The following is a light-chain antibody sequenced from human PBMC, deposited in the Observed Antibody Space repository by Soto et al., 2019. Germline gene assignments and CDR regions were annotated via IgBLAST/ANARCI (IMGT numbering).Light chain of an antibody. Sequence: QSALTQPPSASGSPGQSVTISCTGTSSDVGGYNYVSWYQQHPGKAPKLMIYGVTKRPSGVPDRFSGSKSGNTASLTVSGLQAEDEADYDCSSYAGSNNWVFGGGTKLTVL. J-gene: IGLJ3*02. CDR3: SSYAGSNNWV. V-gene: IGLV2-8*01. CDR1: SSDVGGYNY. CDR2: GVT.